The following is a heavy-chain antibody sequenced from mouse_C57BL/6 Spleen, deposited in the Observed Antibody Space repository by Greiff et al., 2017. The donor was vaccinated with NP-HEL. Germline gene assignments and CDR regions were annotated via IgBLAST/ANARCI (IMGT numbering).Heavy chain of an antibody. Sequence: VQLQQSGAELVRPGTSVKVSCKASGYAFTNYLIEWVKQRPGQGLEWIGVINPGSGGTNYNEKFKGKATLTADKSSSTAYMQLSSLTSEDSAVYFCARGIYYGNYFDYWGQGTTLTVSS. J-gene: IGHJ2*01. D-gene: IGHD2-1*01. CDR3: ARGIYYGNYFDY. CDR1: GYAFTNYL. V-gene: IGHV1-54*01. CDR2: INPGSGGT.